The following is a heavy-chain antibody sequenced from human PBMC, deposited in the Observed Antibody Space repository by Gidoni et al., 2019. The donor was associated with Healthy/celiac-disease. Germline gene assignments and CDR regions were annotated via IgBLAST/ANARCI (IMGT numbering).Heavy chain of an antibody. D-gene: IGHD3-10*01. J-gene: IGHJ4*02. Sequence: QVQLQESGPGLVKPSQTLSLTCTVSGGSIRSGGYYWSWIRQHPGKGLEWIWSIYSSGATYYNPSLKSRVTISVDTSENQFSLKLTSVTAADTAVYYCARDGGGVQGGVGYWGQGTLVTVSS. CDR1: GGSIRSGGYY. CDR2: IYSSGAT. CDR3: ARDGGGVQGGVGY. V-gene: IGHV4-31*03.